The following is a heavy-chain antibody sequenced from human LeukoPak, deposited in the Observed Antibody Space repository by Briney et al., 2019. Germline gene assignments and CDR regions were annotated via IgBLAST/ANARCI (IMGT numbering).Heavy chain of an antibody. J-gene: IGHJ6*03. V-gene: IGHV4-30-4*01. CDR3: ARGRSLYYYDSSGYSRRGDYYYSMDV. Sequence: SQTLSLTCTVSGGSISSGDYYWSWIRQPPGKGLEWIGYIYYSGSTYYNPSLKSRVTISVDTSKNQFSLKLSSVTAADTAVYYCARGRSLYYYDSSGYSRRGDYYYSMDVWGKGTTVTVSS. CDR1: GGSISSGDYY. CDR2: IYYSGST. D-gene: IGHD3-22*01.